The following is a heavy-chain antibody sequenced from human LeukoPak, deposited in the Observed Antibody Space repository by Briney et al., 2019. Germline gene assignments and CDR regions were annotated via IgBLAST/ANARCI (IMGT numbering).Heavy chain of an antibody. J-gene: IGHJ4*02. V-gene: IGHV1-69*05. CDR3: ARAWNDFWCGYAGGHNYFDY. Sequence: SVKVSCKASGGTFSSYAISWVRQAPGQGLEWMGKIIPIFGTANYAQKFRGRVTITTDESTSTAYMELVSLRSEDTAVYYCARAWNDFWCGYAGGHNYFDYWGQGTLVSVSS. D-gene: IGHD3-3*01. CDR2: IIPIFGTA. CDR1: GGTFSSYA.